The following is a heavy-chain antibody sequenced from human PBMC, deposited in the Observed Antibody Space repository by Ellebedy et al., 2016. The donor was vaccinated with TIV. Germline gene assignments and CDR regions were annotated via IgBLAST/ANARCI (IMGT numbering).Heavy chain of an antibody. CDR2: IDPSDSET. Sequence: GESLKISXKASGYTFTSYWINWVRQMPGKGLEWMGRIDPSDSETKYSPSFQGHVSISSDKSIRTAYLQWSTLKASDTAMYYCARLYCTTTSCYFDYWGQGTLVTVSS. V-gene: IGHV5-10-1*01. CDR1: GYTFTSYW. D-gene: IGHD2-2*01. CDR3: ARLYCTTTSCYFDY. J-gene: IGHJ4*02.